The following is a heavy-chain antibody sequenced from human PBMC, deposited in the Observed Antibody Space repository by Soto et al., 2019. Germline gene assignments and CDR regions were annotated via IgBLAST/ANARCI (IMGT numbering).Heavy chain of an antibody. D-gene: IGHD2-15*01. CDR3: AKYVTPCSGGSCYRNFDY. CDR2: IGAGADTT. CDR1: GFTFSSYP. V-gene: IGHV3-23*01. Sequence: SGGSLRLSCAASGFTFSSYPVSWVRQAPGKGLEWVSAIGAGADTTYYADSVKGRFTISRDNYKNTLYLQMNSLRADGTAVYYCAKYVTPCSGGSCYRNFDYWGQGTLVTVSS. J-gene: IGHJ4*02.